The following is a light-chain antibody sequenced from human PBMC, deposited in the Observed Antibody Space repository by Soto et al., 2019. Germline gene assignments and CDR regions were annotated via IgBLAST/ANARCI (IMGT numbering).Light chain of an antibody. J-gene: IGKJ1*01. V-gene: IGKV3-15*01. Sequence: EIVMTQSPATLSVSPGERATLSCRASQSVSSNLAGYQQKPGQAPRLLIYGASTRATGIPARFSGSGSGTEFTLTISSLQSEDFAVYYWQQYNNWPPTWTVGQGTKVEIK. CDR2: GAS. CDR3: QQYNNWPPTWT. CDR1: QSVSSN.